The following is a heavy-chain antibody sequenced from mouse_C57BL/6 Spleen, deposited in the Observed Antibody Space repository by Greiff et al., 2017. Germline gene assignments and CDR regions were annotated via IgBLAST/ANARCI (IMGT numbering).Heavy chain of an antibody. CDR2: IDPSDSYT. V-gene: IGHV1-50*01. CDR3: ARDYVGFDY. D-gene: IGHD2-4*01. CDR1: GYTFTSYW. J-gene: IGHJ2*01. Sequence: VQLQQPGAELVKPGASVKLSCKASGYTFTSYWMQWVKQRPGQGLEWIGEIDPSDSYTNYNQKFKGKATLTVDTSSRTAYMQLSSLTSEDSAVYYCARDYVGFDYWGQGTTLTVSS.